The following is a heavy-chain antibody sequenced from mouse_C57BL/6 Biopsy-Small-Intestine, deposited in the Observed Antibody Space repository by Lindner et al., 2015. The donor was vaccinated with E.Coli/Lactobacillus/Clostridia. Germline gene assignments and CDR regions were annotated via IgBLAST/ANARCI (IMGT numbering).Heavy chain of an antibody. V-gene: IGHV1-82*01. D-gene: IGHD4-1*01. CDR1: GYAFSGFW. Sequence: VQLQESGPELVKPGASVKISCKASGYAFSGFWMNWVKQRPGKGLEWIGRIYPGDGDTNYSGKFKGKAILTADTSSNTAYMQLSSLTTEDSAIYYCARGWDYFFDYWGQGTTLTVSS. CDR2: IYPGDGDT. CDR3: ARGWDYFFDY. J-gene: IGHJ2*01.